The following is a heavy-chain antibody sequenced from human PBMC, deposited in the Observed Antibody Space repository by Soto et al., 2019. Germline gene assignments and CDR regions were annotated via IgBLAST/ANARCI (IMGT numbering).Heavy chain of an antibody. J-gene: IGHJ6*02. V-gene: IGHV3-21*01. CDR2: ITSSGSYV. D-gene: IGHD3-3*02. CDR3: VKDAGIEAMDV. Sequence: GGSLRLSCVTSGFTFSRNTMNWVRQAPGKGLEWVASITSSGSYVYYADSVKGRFSASRDNAKNSLSLQMDRLRPDDTAIYFCVKDAGIEAMDVWGQGTTVTVSS. CDR1: GFTFSRNT.